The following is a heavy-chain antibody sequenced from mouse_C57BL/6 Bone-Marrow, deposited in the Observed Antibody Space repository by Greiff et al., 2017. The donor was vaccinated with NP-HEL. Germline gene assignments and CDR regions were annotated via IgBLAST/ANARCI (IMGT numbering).Heavy chain of an antibody. CDR3: AREPSHSNTVVAPYAMDY. CDR1: GYTFTSYW. D-gene: IGHD1-1*01. CDR2: IDPSDSET. V-gene: IGHV1-52*01. J-gene: IGHJ4*01. Sequence: QVQLQQPGAELVRPGSSVKLSCKASGYTFTSYWMHWVKQRPIQGLEWIGNIDPSDSETHYNQKFKDKATLTVDKSSSTAYMQLSSLTSEDSAVYYCAREPSHSNTVVAPYAMDYWGQGTSVTVSS.